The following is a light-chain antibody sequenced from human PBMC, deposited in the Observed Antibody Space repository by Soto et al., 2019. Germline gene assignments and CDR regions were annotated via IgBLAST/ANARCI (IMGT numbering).Light chain of an antibody. J-gene: IGLJ2*01. CDR3: SSYAGSHNLV. V-gene: IGLV2-8*01. Sequence: QSALTQPPSASGSPGQSVSISCTGTSSDVGGYNYVSWYQQHPGKAPKLMIYDVSKRPSGVPDRFSGSKSGNTASLTVSGLKAEDEADYYCSSYAGSHNLVFGGGTKAHRP. CDR1: SSDVGGYNY. CDR2: DVS.